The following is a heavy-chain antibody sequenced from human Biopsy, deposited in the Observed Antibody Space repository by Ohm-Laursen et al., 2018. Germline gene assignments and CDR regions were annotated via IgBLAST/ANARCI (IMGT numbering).Heavy chain of an antibody. Sequence: SLRLSCTASGFTFSSYGIHWVRQAPGKGLEWVAVIWYDGSNKYSADSVKGRFSISRDNSKNTVYLQMNSLRAADTAVYYCARDRYYGSESYYSHYNMDVWGQGTTVSASS. CDR2: IWYDGSNK. CDR3: ARDRYYGSESYYSHYNMDV. D-gene: IGHD3-10*01. J-gene: IGHJ6*02. V-gene: IGHV3-33*01. CDR1: GFTFSSYG.